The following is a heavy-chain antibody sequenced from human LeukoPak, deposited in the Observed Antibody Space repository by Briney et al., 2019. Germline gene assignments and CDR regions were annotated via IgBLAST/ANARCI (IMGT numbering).Heavy chain of an antibody. D-gene: IGHD1-26*01. J-gene: IGHJ3*02. CDR3: VKEGGVGDRSSGAFDI. Sequence: GGSLRLSCAASGFTFSRFVMHWVRQAPGKGLEWVALKWYDGSDRYYADSVKGRFTISRDNVKTTLFLQMHSLRVEDTAVYYCVKEGGVGDRSSGAFDIWGQGTMVTVSS. CDR1: GFTFSRFV. V-gene: IGHV3-30*02. CDR2: KWYDGSDR.